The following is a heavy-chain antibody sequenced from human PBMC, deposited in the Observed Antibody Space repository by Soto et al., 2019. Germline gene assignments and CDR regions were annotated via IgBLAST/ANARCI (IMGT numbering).Heavy chain of an antibody. CDR2: ISTYNGNI. J-gene: IGHJ5*02. Sequence: QVQLVQSGAEVKKPGASVKVSCKASGYTFTSYGISWVRQAPGQGLEWMGWISTYNGNINFTQKLQGRVTMTTDTSTSTAYMELRSLRSDDTAVYYCARDREYNWNYNWFDPWGQGTLVTVSS. V-gene: IGHV1-18*01. CDR1: GYTFTSYG. D-gene: IGHD1-7*01. CDR3: ARDREYNWNYNWFDP.